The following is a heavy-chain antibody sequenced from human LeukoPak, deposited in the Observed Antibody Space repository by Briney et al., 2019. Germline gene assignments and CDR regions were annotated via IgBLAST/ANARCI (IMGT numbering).Heavy chain of an antibody. V-gene: IGHV4-59*08. J-gene: IGHJ4*02. Sequence: SETLSLTCTVSGGSISSYYWSWVRQPPGKGLEWIGYIYYSGSTNYNPSLKSRVTISVDTSKNQFSLKLSSVTAADTAVYYCARAESRWGSYRFDYWGQGTLVTVSS. CDR3: ARAESRWGSYRFDY. CDR2: IYYSGST. CDR1: GGSISSYY. D-gene: IGHD3-16*02.